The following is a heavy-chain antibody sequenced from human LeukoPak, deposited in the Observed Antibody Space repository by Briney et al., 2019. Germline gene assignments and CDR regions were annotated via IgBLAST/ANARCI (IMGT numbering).Heavy chain of an antibody. CDR3: ARVGTTRDY. Sequence: SETLSLTCAVYGGSFSGYYWSWIRQPPGKGLEWIGEIDHSGSTNYNPSLKSRVTISVDTSKNQFSLKLSSVTAADTAVYYCARVGTTRDYWGQGTLVTASS. D-gene: IGHD1-1*01. V-gene: IGHV4-34*01. CDR2: IDHSGST. CDR1: GGSFSGYY. J-gene: IGHJ4*02.